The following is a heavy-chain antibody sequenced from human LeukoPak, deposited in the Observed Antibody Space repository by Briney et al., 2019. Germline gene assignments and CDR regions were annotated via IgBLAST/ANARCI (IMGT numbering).Heavy chain of an antibody. CDR2: IKQDGSEK. D-gene: IGHD3-22*01. Sequence: GGSLRLSCAASGFTFSSYWMSWVRQAPGKGLEWVANIKQDGSEKYYVDSVKGRFTISRDNAKNSLYLQMNSLRAEDTAVYYCARDWASYDSSGPDAFDIWGQGTMVTVSS. CDR1: GFTFSSYW. J-gene: IGHJ3*02. CDR3: ARDWASYDSSGPDAFDI. V-gene: IGHV3-7*01.